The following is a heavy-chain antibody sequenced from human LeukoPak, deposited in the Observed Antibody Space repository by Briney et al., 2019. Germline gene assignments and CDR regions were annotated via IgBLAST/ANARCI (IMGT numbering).Heavy chain of an antibody. Sequence: GGSLRLSCAASGFTFNNYGMHWVRQAPGKGLEWVAFIRYDGNNKYYADSVKGRFTISRDNSKNTLYLQMNSLRAEDTAVYYCAKDGYFDWSLVSSRGNYFDYWGQGTLVTVSS. V-gene: IGHV3-30*02. CDR1: GFTFNNYG. D-gene: IGHD3-9*01. J-gene: IGHJ4*02. CDR2: IRYDGNNK. CDR3: AKDGYFDWSLVSSRGNYFDY.